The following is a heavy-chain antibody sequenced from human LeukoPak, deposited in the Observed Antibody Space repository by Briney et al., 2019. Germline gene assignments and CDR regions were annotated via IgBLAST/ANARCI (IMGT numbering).Heavy chain of an antibody. CDR2: ISSDGNIK. D-gene: IGHD3-10*01. V-gene: IGHV3-30*18. CDR1: GFTFSDFG. CDR3: AKVGRGAIEAD. Sequence: GGSLRLSCAGSGFTFSDFGMHWVRQAPGKGLQWLAMISSDGNIKVSLDSVKGRFTTSRENSKNTLYLEMTRLSLEDTAVYYCAKVGRGAIEADWGQGTLVIVSS. J-gene: IGHJ4*02.